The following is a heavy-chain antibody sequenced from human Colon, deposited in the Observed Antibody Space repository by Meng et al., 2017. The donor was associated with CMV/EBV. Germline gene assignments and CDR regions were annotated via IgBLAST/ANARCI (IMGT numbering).Heavy chain of an antibody. D-gene: IGHD1-7*01. CDR2: ISGSGGST. Sequence: GESLKISCAASGFTFSSYAMSWVRQAPGKGLEWVSAISGSGGSTYYADSVKGRFTTSRDNSKNTLYLQMNSLRAEDTAVYYCAKIWNYLGVYWGQGTLVTVSS. CDR3: AKIWNYLGVY. CDR1: GFTFSSYA. J-gene: IGHJ4*02. V-gene: IGHV3-23*01.